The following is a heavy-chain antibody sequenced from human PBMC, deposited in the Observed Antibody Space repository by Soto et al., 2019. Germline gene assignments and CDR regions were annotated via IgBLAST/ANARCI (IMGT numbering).Heavy chain of an antibody. CDR2: ISSSSYI. D-gene: IGHD5-12*01. V-gene: IGHV3-21*01. Sequence: TGGSLRLSCAASGFTFSSYSMNWVRQAPGKGLEWVSSISSSSYIYYADSVKGRFTISRDNAKNSLYLQMNSLRAEDTAVYYCASSPGFVDYAFDIWGQGTMVTVSS. J-gene: IGHJ3*02. CDR3: ASSPGFVDYAFDI. CDR1: GFTFSSYS.